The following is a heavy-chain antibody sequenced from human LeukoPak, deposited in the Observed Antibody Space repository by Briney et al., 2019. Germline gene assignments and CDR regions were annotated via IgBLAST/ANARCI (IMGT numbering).Heavy chain of an antibody. Sequence: SETLSLTCTVSGGSISNYFWSWVRQPAGKGLEWIGRIYSTGRSDYNPSLKSRITMSVDTSKNQFSLKLSSVTAADTAVYYCARDGPKSGYDLGHFDNLGQGTLVTASS. CDR2: IYSTGRS. J-gene: IGHJ4*02. CDR3: ARDGPKSGYDLGHFDN. CDR1: GGSISNYF. D-gene: IGHD5-12*01. V-gene: IGHV4-4*07.